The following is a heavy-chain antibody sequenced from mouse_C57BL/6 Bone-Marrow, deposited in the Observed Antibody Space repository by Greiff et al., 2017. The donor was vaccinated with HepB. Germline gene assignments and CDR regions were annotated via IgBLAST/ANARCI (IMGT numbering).Heavy chain of an antibody. V-gene: IGHV1-19*01. J-gene: IGHJ4*01. Sequence: VQLQQSGPVLVKPGASVKMSCKASGYTFTDYYMNWVKQSHGKSLEWIGVINPYNGGTSYNQKFKGKATLTVDKSSSTAYMELNSLTSEDSAVYYCARRWLLPYYYAMDYWGQGTSVTVSS. D-gene: IGHD2-3*01. CDR1: GYTFTDYY. CDR3: ARRWLLPYYYAMDY. CDR2: INPYNGGT.